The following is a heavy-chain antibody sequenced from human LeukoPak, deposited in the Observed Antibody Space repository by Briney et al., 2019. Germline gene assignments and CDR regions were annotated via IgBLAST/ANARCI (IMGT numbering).Heavy chain of an antibody. CDR3: AAYGSISL. Sequence: SETLSLTCSVSGGSISTNYWTWIRQPAGKGLEWIGRIYTSMSTNYNPSLKSRVTMSLDTSKNEFSLRLSSVTAADTAVYYCAAYGSISLWGQGTLVTVSS. V-gene: IGHV4-4*07. D-gene: IGHD2-21*01. CDR2: IYTSMST. J-gene: IGHJ4*02. CDR1: GGSISTNY.